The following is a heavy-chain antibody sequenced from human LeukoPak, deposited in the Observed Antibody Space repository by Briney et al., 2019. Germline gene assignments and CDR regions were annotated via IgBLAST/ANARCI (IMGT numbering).Heavy chain of an antibody. J-gene: IGHJ4*02. D-gene: IGHD1-1*01. CDR2: ISYDGSNK. Sequence: GRSLRLSCAASGFTFSSYGMHWVRQAPGKGLEWVAVISYDGSNKYYADSVKGRFTISRDNSKNTLYLQMNSLRAEDTAAYYCAKASNWNGPDYWGQRTLVTVSS. CDR1: GFTFSSYG. V-gene: IGHV3-30*18. CDR3: AKASNWNGPDY.